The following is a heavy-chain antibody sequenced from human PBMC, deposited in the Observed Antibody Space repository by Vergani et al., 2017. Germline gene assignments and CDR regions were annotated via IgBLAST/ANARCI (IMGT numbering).Heavy chain of an antibody. Sequence: QVQLVQSGAEVKKPGASVKVSCKASGYTFTSYAMHWVRQAPGQRLEWMGWINAGNGNTKYSQKFQGRVTITRDTSASTAYMELSSLRSEDTAVYYCARAPYDYVWGSYQYFDYWGQGTLVTVSS. CDR3: ARAPYDYVWGSYQYFDY. CDR2: INAGNGNT. V-gene: IGHV1-3*01. D-gene: IGHD3-16*02. CDR1: GYTFTSYA. J-gene: IGHJ4*02.